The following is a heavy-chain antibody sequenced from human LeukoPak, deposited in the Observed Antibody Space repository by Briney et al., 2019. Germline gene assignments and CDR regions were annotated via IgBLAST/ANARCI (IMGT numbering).Heavy chain of an antibody. D-gene: IGHD3-10*01. CDR1: GFTFRTYS. J-gene: IGHJ3*02. CDR2: ISNTGTI. Sequence: GGSLRLSCAASGFTFRTYSMNWVRQAPGKGLEWVSYISNTGTIYYADSAKGRFTISRDNAKNSLYLQMNSLRAEDTAVYYCARQEVRVPLWAFDIWGQGTMVTVSS. V-gene: IGHV3-48*01. CDR3: ARQEVRVPLWAFDI.